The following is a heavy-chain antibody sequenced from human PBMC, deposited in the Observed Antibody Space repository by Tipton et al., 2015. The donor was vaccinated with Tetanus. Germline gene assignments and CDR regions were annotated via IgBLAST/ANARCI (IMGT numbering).Heavy chain of an antibody. J-gene: IGHJ1*01. Sequence: TLSLTCTVSGGSISTYHWNWIRQPPGKGLEWIGYIDYFGSTKYNPSLKSRVAMSVGTSKNQLSLRLNSVTSADTAVYYCARTSGYMYSYCWGQGTLVTFSS. V-gene: IGHV4-59*01. CDR3: ARTSGYMYSYC. D-gene: IGHD3-3*01. CDR1: GGSISTYH. CDR2: IDYFGST.